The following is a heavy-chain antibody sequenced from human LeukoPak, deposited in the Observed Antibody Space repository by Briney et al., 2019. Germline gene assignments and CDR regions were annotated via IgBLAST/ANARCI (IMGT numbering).Heavy chain of an antibody. CDR1: GFTFDDYA. D-gene: IGHD3-22*01. V-gene: IGHV3-9*03. Sequence: QTGGSLRLSCAVSGFTFDDYAMHWVRQAPGKGLEWDSGITWNSGSIGYADSVKGRFTISRDNAKNSLYLQMNSLRAEDMALYYCAKGGYDSSGYYYNAFDIWGQGTMVTVSS. J-gene: IGHJ3*02. CDR2: ITWNSGSI. CDR3: AKGGYDSSGYYYNAFDI.